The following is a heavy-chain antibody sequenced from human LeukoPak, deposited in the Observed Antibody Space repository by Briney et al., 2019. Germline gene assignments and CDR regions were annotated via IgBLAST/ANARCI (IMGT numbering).Heavy chain of an antibody. J-gene: IGHJ4*02. V-gene: IGHV3-7*03. CDR3: AKRCGGSCYPGFDY. CDR2: IKQDGSEK. CDR1: GFTFSSYW. D-gene: IGHD2-15*01. Sequence: GGSLRLSCAASGFTFSSYWMSWVRQAPGKGLEWVANIKQDGSEKYYVDSVKGRFTISRDNSKNTLYLQMNSLRAEDTAVYYCAKRCGGSCYPGFDYWGQGTLVTVSS.